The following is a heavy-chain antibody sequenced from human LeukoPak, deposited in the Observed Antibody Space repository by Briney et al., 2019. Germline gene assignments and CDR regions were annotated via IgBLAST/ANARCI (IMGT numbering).Heavy chain of an antibody. CDR2: VKKDGNQ. Sequence: PGGSLRLSCAASGFTFTRHWMGWVRQAPGKGLEWVASVKKDGNQYSVDSVKGRFTISRDNAKNSLDLQMNSLRAEDTAVYYCARGGGWYATFTCFDYWGQGTLVTVSS. J-gene: IGHJ4*02. CDR1: GFTFTRHW. V-gene: IGHV3-7*01. D-gene: IGHD6-19*01. CDR3: ARGGGWYATFTCFDY.